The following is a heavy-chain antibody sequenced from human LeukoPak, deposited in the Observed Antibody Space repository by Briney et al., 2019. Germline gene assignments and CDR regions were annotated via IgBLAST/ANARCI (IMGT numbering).Heavy chain of an antibody. J-gene: IGHJ5*02. CDR1: GGSISSYY. V-gene: IGHV4-4*07. CDR2: IYSSGST. D-gene: IGHD3-3*01. Sequence: PSETLSLTCTVSGGSISSYYWNWIRQPAGKGLEWIGRIYSSGSTNYNPSLKSRVTMSVDTSKNQFSLKLSSVTAADTAVYYCARVDRRRYDFWSGYPGWFDPWGQGTLDTVSS. CDR3: ARVDRRRYDFWSGYPGWFDP.